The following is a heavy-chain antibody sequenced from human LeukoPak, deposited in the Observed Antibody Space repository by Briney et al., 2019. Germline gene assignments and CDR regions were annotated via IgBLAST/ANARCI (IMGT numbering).Heavy chain of an antibody. CDR3: ARGRYYGSGTYYLDAAY. J-gene: IGHJ4*02. V-gene: IGHV1-69*04. CDR2: IILILGVP. Sequence: SVKVSCKASGGTFNNYAINWVRQAPGQGLEWMGRIILILGVPDYAQRFQGRVTITADISTTTAYMELSSLRSEDTAVYYCARGRYYGSGTYYLDAAYWGQGTLVTVSS. D-gene: IGHD3-10*01. CDR1: GGTFNNYA.